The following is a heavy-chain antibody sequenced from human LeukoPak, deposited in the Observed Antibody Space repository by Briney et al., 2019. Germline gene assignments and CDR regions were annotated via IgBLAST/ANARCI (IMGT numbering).Heavy chain of an antibody. CDR1: GGSFSGYY. CDR3: ARGGVVGACDY. D-gene: IGHD1-26*01. CDR2: INHSGST. J-gene: IGHJ4*02. V-gene: IGHV4-34*01. Sequence: SETLSLTCAVYGGSFSGYYWCWIRQPPGKGLEWIGEINHSGSTNYNPSLKSRVTISVDTSKNQFSLKLSSVTAADTAVYYCARGGVVGACDYWGQGTLVTVSS.